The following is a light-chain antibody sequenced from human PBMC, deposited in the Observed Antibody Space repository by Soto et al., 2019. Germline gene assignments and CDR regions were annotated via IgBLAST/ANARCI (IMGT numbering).Light chain of an antibody. V-gene: IGKV3-20*01. CDR1: QSVSSSY. CDR3: QQYGSSPPIT. CDR2: GAS. Sequence: EIVLTQSPGTLSLSPGERATLSCRASQSVSSSYLAWYQQKPGQAPRLLIYGASSRATDIPDRFSGSGSGTDFTLTISRLEPEDFAVYYCQQYGSSPPITFCQGTRLEIK. J-gene: IGKJ5*01.